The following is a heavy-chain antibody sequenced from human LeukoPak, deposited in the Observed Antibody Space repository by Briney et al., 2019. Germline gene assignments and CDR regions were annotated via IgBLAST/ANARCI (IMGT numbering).Heavy chain of an antibody. D-gene: IGHD6-19*01. J-gene: IGHJ4*02. Sequence: SETLSLTCAVYGGSFSGYYWSWIRQPPGKGLEWIGSIYYSGSTYYNPSLKSRVTISVDTSKNQFSLKLSSVTAADTAVYYCARAVAGLFDYWGQGTLVTVSS. CDR3: ARAVAGLFDY. V-gene: IGHV4-34*01. CDR1: GGSFSGYY. CDR2: IYYSGST.